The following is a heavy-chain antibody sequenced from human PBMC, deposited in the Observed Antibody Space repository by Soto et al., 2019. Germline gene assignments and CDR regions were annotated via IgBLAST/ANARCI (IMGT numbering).Heavy chain of an antibody. V-gene: IGHV1-2*02. D-gene: IGHD3-22*01. CDR2: IDPKSGDT. J-gene: IGHJ5*02. CDR3: ARDYDKGGYDYFDP. Sequence: GASVKVSCKASEYSFTGHYLHWVRQAPGQGLEWMGWIDPKSGDTNYAQKFQDRVTMTRDTSISTAYMDLSRLRSDDTAVYYCARDYDKGGYDYFDPWGQGTLVTVSS. CDR1: EYSFTGHY.